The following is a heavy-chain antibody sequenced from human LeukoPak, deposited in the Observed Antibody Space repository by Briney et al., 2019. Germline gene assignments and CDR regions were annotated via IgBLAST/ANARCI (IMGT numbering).Heavy chain of an antibody. J-gene: IGHJ6*02. D-gene: IGHD2-2*01. CDR1: AFTVSSNY. V-gene: IGHV3-66*01. Sequence: PGGSLRLSCAASAFTVSSNYMNWVRQAPGRGLEWVSVIYSVGTTYYADSVRGRFIISRDNSKNTLYLQMNSLRAEDTAVYYCASYRTYQPLYGMDVWGQGTAVTISS. CDR3: ASYRTYQPLYGMDV. CDR2: IYSVGTT.